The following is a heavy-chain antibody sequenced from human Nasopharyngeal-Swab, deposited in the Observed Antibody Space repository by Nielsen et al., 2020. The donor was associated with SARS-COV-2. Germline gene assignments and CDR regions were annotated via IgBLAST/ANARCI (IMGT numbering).Heavy chain of an antibody. CDR2: IYYSGST. D-gene: IGHD3-10*01. J-gene: IGHJ6*03. Sequence: LGLSCTVSGGSISSGGYYWSWIRQHPGKGLEWIGYIYYSGSTYYNPSLKSRVTISVDTSKDQFSLKLSSVTAADTAVYYCARVHGSGSYWDYYYYMDVWGKGTTVTVSS. CDR3: ARVHGSGSYWDYYYYMDV. V-gene: IGHV4-31*03. CDR1: GGSISSGGYY.